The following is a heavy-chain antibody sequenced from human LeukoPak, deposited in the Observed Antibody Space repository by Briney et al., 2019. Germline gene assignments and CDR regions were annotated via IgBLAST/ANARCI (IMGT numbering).Heavy chain of an antibody. D-gene: IGHD1-14*01. CDR2: ISASGTLT. V-gene: IGHV3-48*03. CDR1: GFTFSRYE. Sequence: GGSLRLSCAASGFTFSRYEMNWVRQAPGKGLEWISYISASGTLTQYAESVEGRFTISREHSKNRLYVQMNSLRAEDTGVYYCASGDPGPFDYWGQGTLVTVSS. J-gene: IGHJ4*02. CDR3: ASGDPGPFDY.